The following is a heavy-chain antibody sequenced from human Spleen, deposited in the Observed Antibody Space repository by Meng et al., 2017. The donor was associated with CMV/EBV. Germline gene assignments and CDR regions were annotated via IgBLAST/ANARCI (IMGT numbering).Heavy chain of an antibody. CDR3: AREGCSSTSCPMGYFDY. CDR2: IYYSGST. D-gene: IGHD2-2*01. V-gene: IGHV4-31*03. J-gene: IGHJ4*02. Sequence: LRLSCTVSGGSISSGGYYWSWIRQHPGKGLEWIGYIYYSGSTYYNPSLKSRVTISVDTSKNQFSLKLSSVTAADTAVYYCAREGCSSTSCPMGYFDYWGQGTLVTVSS. CDR1: GGSISSGGYY.